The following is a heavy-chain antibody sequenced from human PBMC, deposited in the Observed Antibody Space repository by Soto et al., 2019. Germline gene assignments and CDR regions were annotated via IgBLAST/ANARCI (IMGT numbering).Heavy chain of an antibody. Sequence: QVQLVESGGGVVQPGRSLRLSCAASGFTFSSYGMHWVRQAPGKGLEWVAVIWYDGSNKYYADSVKGRFTISRDNSKNTLYPQMNSLRAEDTAVYYCARGGLTDYFDYWGQGTLVTVSS. D-gene: IGHD2-21*02. CDR1: GFTFSSYG. CDR3: ARGGLTDYFDY. J-gene: IGHJ4*02. CDR2: IWYDGSNK. V-gene: IGHV3-33*01.